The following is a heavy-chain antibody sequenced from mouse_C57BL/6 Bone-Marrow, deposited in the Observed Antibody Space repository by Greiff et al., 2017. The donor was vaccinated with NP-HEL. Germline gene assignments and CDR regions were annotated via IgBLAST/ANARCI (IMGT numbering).Heavy chain of an antibody. CDR1: GYTFTSYW. CDR3: AIREAYYSNCFDY. CDR2: IHPSDSDT. Sequence: QVQLKQPGAELVKPGASVKVSCKASGYTFTSYWMHWVKQRPGQGLEWIGRIHPSDSDTNYNQKFKGKATLTVDKSSSTAYMQLSSLTSEDSAVYYCAIREAYYSNCFDYWGQGTTLTVSS. J-gene: IGHJ2*01. D-gene: IGHD2-5*01. V-gene: IGHV1-74*01.